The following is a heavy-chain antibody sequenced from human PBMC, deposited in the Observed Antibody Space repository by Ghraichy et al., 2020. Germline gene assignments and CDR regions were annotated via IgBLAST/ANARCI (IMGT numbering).Heavy chain of an antibody. D-gene: IGHD5-24*01. Sequence: SETLSLTCAVYGGSFSGYYWSWIRQPPGKGLEWIGEINHSGSTNYNPSLKSRVTISVDTSKNQFSLKLSSVTAADTAVYYCARRLEMATIWAYYYGMDVWGQGTTVTVSS. CDR2: INHSGST. CDR3: ARRLEMATIWAYYYGMDV. V-gene: IGHV4-34*01. CDR1: GGSFSGYY. J-gene: IGHJ6*02.